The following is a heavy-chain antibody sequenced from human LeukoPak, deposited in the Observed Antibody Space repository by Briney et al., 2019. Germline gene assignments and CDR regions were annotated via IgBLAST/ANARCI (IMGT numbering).Heavy chain of an antibody. D-gene: IGHD6-19*01. CDR2: INPSGGST. Sequence: GASVKVSCKASGYTFTSYYMHWVRQAPGQGLEWMGIINPSGGSTSYAQKFQGRVTMTRDMSTSTVYMELSSLRSEDTAVYYCARDRGWLDRYNWFDPWGQGTLVTVSS. V-gene: IGHV1-46*01. CDR3: ARDRGWLDRYNWFDP. CDR1: GYTFTSYY. J-gene: IGHJ5*02.